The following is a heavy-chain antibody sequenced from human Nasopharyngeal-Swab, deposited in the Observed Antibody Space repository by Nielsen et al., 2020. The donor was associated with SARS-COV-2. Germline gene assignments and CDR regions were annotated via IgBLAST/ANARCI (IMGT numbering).Heavy chain of an antibody. CDR3: ARVRQSGAYFPFDS. D-gene: IGHD1-26*01. CDR1: GFTVSSNF. J-gene: IGHJ4*02. CDR2: LKSGGGT. V-gene: IGHV3-53*01. Sequence: GESLKISCVASGFTVSSNFASWVRQAPGKGLEWVSLLKSGGGTFYADSVRGRFTISRDNSRNTVYLQMNSLRAEDTAVYYCARVRQSGAYFPFDSWGLGTPVTVSS.